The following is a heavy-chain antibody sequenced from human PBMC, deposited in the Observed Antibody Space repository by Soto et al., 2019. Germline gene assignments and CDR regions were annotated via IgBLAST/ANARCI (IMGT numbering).Heavy chain of an antibody. J-gene: IGHJ4*02. D-gene: IGHD1-1*01. CDR2: IIPILGTT. CDR1: GGTFSSYP. V-gene: IGHV1-69*01. Sequence: QVQLVQSGAEVKKPGSSVRVSCKASGGTFSSYPIGWVRQAPGQGLEWMGLIIPILGTTNYAKRFQGRVTISTDETTSTAYMEMSSLRYGDTAVYFCARPRTTAASKGYDYWCQGTLVTVSS. CDR3: ARPRTTAASKGYDY.